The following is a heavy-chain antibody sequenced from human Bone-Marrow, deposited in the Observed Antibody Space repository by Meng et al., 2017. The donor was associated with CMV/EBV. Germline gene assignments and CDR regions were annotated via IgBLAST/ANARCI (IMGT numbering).Heavy chain of an antibody. V-gene: IGHV4-4*02. CDR3: ARGNDFWSDSLDAFDI. CDR2: IYHSGST. J-gene: IGHJ3*02. Sequence: SETLSLTCAVSGGSISSSNWWSWVRQPPGKGLEWIGEIYHSGSTNYNPSLKSRVTISVDKSKNQFSLKLSSVTAADTAVYYCARGNDFWSDSLDAFDIWGQGTMVTVSS. D-gene: IGHD3-3*01. CDR1: GGSISSSNW.